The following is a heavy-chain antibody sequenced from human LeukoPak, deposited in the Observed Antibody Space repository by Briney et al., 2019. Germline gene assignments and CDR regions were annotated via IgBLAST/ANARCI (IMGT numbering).Heavy chain of an antibody. CDR3: ARVGNYYDSSGYLDY. J-gene: IGHJ4*02. CDR1: GYTLTGYY. CDR2: ISPISGDT. V-gene: IGHV1-2*02. Sequence: ASVKVSCKASGYTLTGYYMHWVRQAPGQGLEWMGWISPISGDTYFAQKFQGRVTMTRDVSISTVYMELSSLRSDDTAVYYCARVGNYYDSSGYLDYWGQGTLVTVSS. D-gene: IGHD3-22*01.